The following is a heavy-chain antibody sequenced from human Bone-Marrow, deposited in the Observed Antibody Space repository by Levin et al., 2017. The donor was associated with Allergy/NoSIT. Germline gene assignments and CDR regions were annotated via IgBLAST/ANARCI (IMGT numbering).Heavy chain of an antibody. CDR3: ARAYASGWYSPGD. CDR2: ISFTGRYI. D-gene: IGHD6-19*01. Sequence: ETLSLTCAASGFSLSDFAMSWVRQAPGKGLEWVSTISFTGRYIYYSDSVRGRFAISRETASNSVSLQMNSLRVDDTAIYYCARAYASGWYSPGDWGRGTLVTVSS. CDR1: GFSLSDFA. J-gene: IGHJ4*02. V-gene: IGHV3-21*06.